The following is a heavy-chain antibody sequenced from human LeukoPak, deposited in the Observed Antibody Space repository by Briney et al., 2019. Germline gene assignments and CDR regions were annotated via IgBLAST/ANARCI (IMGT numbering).Heavy chain of an antibody. CDR3: ARDNCRGVTCLPLEH. D-gene: IGHD2-15*01. Sequence: SETLSLTCSVSGDSLKNYYWTWIRQPPGKAPEWIGYIYNGATTVYNPSLTTRVTISVDTSKKQFSLKLASVTPADTAVYYCARDNCRGVTCLPLEHWGQGTLVTVSS. V-gene: IGHV4-59*01. CDR1: GDSLKNYY. J-gene: IGHJ1*01. CDR2: IYNGATT.